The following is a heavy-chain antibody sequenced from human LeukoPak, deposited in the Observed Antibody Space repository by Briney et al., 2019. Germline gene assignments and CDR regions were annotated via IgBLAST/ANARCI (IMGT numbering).Heavy chain of an antibody. CDR2: IYHSGST. V-gene: IGHV4-39*07. Sequence: PSETLSLTCTVSGGSISSSSYYWSWIRQPPGKGLEWIGEIYHSGSTNYNPSLKSRVTISVDTSKNQFSLKLSSVTAADTAVYYCARGRRNYYDSSGYYRPPFDYWGQGTLVTVSS. J-gene: IGHJ4*02. D-gene: IGHD3-22*01. CDR3: ARGRRNYYDSSGYYRPPFDY. CDR1: GGSISSSSYY.